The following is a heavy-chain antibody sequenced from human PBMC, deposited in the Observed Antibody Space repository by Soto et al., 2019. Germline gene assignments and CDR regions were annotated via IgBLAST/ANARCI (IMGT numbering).Heavy chain of an antibody. CDR2: INHSGST. D-gene: IGHD3-3*01. CDR1: GGSFSCYD. CDR3: ARDRRITIFGVVNYYYYGMDV. V-gene: IGHV4-34*01. Sequence: SETLSLTCAVYGGSFSCYDLSWIRQPPGKGLEWIGEINHSGSTNYNPSLKSRVTISVDTSKNQFSLKLSSVTAADTAVYYCARDRRITIFGVVNYYYYGMDVWGQGTTVTVSS. J-gene: IGHJ6*02.